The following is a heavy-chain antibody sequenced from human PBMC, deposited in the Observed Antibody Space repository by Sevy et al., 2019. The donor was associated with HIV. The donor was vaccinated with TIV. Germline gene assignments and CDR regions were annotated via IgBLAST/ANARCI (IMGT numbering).Heavy chain of an antibody. CDR3: ARHGGIAVATLDY. Sequence: SETLSLTCTVSGGSISSSTYYWGWIHQPPEKGLEWIASIYYSGSTYYNVSLESRVTIYVDMSKNQFSLRLTSVTAADTAVYYCARHGGIAVATLDYWGQGTLVTVSS. V-gene: IGHV4-39*01. J-gene: IGHJ4*02. D-gene: IGHD6-19*01. CDR2: IYYSGST. CDR1: GGSISSSTYY.